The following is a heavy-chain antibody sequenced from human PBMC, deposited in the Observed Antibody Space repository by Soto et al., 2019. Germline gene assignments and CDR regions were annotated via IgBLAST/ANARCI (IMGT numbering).Heavy chain of an antibody. J-gene: IGHJ4*02. V-gene: IGHV4-39*01. D-gene: IGHD3-10*01. CDR2: IYYSGST. CDR3: ARLSTGFGELYFFDY. Sequence: SETLSLTCTVSGGSISSSSYYWGWIRQPPGKGLEWIGSIYYSGSTYYNPSLKSRVTISVDTSKNQFSLKLSSVTAADTAVYYCARLSTGFGELYFFDYWGQGTLVTVSS. CDR1: GGSISSSSYY.